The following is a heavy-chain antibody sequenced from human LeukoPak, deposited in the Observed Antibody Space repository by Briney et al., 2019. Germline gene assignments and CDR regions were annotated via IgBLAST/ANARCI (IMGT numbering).Heavy chain of an antibody. J-gene: IGHJ4*02. CDR3: ARDGHGDYFDY. V-gene: IGHV3-21*01. D-gene: IGHD4-17*01. CDR1: GFSFSNYL. Sequence: TGGSLRLSCAASGFSFSNYLMNWVRQAPGRGLEWVSSISSSSSYIYYADSVKGRFTISRDNAKNSLYLQMNSLRAEDTAVYYCARDGHGDYFDYWGQGTLVTVSS. CDR2: ISSSSSYI.